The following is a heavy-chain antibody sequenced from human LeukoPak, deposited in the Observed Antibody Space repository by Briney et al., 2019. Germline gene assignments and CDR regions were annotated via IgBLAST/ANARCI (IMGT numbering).Heavy chain of an antibody. D-gene: IGHD4-17*01. Sequence: GGSLRLSCAASGFTFSSYSMNWVRQAPGKGLEWVSSISSSSSYIYYADSLKGRFTISRDSAKNSLYLQMNTLRAEDTAVYYCASYGDHDAFDIWGQGTMVTVSS. CDR3: ASYGDHDAFDI. J-gene: IGHJ3*02. CDR1: GFTFSSYS. CDR2: ISSSSSYI. V-gene: IGHV3-21*01.